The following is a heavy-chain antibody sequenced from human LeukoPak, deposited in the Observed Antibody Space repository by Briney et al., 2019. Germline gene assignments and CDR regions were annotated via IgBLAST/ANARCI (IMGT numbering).Heavy chain of an antibody. D-gene: IGHD1-7*01. CDR1: GGSFSGYY. CDR2: INHSGST. J-gene: IGHJ4*02. CDR3: ARWDIRGTVHQLDY. Sequence: SETLSLTCAVYGGSFSGYYWSWVRQPPGKGLEWIGEINHSGSTNYNPSLKSRVTISVDTSKNQFSLKLSSVTAADTAVYYCARWDIRGTVHQLDYWGQGTLVTVSS. V-gene: IGHV4-34*01.